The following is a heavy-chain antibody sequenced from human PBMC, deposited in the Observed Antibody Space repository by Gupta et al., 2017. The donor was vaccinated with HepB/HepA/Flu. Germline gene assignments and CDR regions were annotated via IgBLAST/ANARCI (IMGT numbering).Heavy chain of an antibody. J-gene: IGHJ3*02. D-gene: IGHD6-19*01. CDR1: GYTFITYD. Sequence: QVQLVQSGAEARKAGASVKVSCKASGYTFITYDINWVRQAPGQGLEWMAWINPKSGNTGYAQRFQGRITVTRNTSIDTAYLELTSLKSEDTAVYYCARGRGWLGAFEIRGQGTLVSV. CDR3: ARGRGWLGAFEI. V-gene: IGHV1-8*01. CDR2: INPKSGNT.